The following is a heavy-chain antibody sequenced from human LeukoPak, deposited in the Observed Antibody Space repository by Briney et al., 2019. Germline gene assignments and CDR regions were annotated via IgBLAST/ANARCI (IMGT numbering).Heavy chain of an antibody. D-gene: IGHD3-3*01. CDR3: ATHKYGVVSIQH. V-gene: IGHV3-49*04. J-gene: IGHJ1*01. Sequence: PGGSLRLSCTASGFTFGDYAMSWVRQAPGKGLEWVGFIRSKAYGGTTEYAASVKGRFTISRDDSKNTLFLQMNTLKTEDTAMYYCATHKYGVVSIQHWGQGTLVTVSS. CDR1: GFTFGDYA. CDR2: IRSKAYGGTT.